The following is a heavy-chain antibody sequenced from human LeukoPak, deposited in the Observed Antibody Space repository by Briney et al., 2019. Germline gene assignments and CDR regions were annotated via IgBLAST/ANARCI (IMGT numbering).Heavy chain of an antibody. CDR1: GFTYSTYA. V-gene: IGHV3-23*01. CDR2: ISGSGDST. CDR3: ARGSYNPFDY. D-gene: IGHD3-16*01. Sequence: GGSLRLSCAASGFTYSTYAMSWVRQAPGKGLEWVSGISGSGDSTNYADSVKGRFTISRDNSKNTQYLQMNSLRAEDTAVYYCARGSYNPFDYWGQGTLVTVSS. J-gene: IGHJ4*02.